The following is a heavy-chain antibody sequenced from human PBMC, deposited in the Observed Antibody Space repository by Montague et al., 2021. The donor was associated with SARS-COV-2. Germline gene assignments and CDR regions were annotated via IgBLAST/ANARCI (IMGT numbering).Heavy chain of an antibody. CDR1: GFTFSSYE. CDR3: ARLYYYYGMDV. J-gene: IGHJ6*02. V-gene: IGHV3-48*03. CDR2: ISSSGSTI. Sequence: SLRLSCAASGFTFSSYEMNWVRQAPGKGLEWASYISSSGSTIYYADSVKGRFTISRDNAKNSLYLQMNSLRAEDTAVYYCARLYYYYGMDVWGQGTTVTVSS.